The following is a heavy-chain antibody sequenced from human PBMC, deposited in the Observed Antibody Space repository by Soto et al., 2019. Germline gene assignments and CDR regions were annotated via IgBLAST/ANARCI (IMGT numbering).Heavy chain of an antibody. CDR2: ISSSSFSI. V-gene: IGHV3-21*01. CDR3: ASWVSAPGSYLVF. Sequence: PGEFVTLCCAGSVLTCSSCSADLVRQPTGKGLEWVSSISSSSFSINYADSVKGRFSISRDNAPNSLHLQMNNLRAEDTAVYYCASWVSAPGSYLVFWCQG. D-gene: IGHD3-9*01. J-gene: IGHJ4*02. CDR1: VLTCSSCS.